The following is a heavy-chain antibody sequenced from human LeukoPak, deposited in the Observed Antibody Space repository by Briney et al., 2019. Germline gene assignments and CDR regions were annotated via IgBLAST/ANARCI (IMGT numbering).Heavy chain of an antibody. CDR1: GGSISSYY. D-gene: IGHD3-10*01. CDR3: ARNAVLLWFGELLPEEYYFDY. Sequence: SETLSLTCTVSGGSISSYYWSWSRQPPGKGLEWIGYIYYSGSTNYNPSLKSRVTISVDTSKNQFSLKLSSVTAADTAVYYCARNAVLLWFGELLPEEYYFDYWGQGTLVTVSS. CDR2: IYYSGST. V-gene: IGHV4-59*01. J-gene: IGHJ4*02.